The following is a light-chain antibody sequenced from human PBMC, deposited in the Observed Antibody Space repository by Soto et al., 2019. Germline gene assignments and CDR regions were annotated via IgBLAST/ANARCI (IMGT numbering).Light chain of an antibody. CDR3: SSYTSSSTHV. CDR2: DVS. V-gene: IGLV2-14*03. Sequence: QSVLTQPASVSGSPGQSITISCTGTSSDVGAYNFESWYQQHPGKVPKLMIFDVSSRPSGVSDRFSGSKSGNTASLTISGLQAEDDGDYYCSSYTSSSTHVFGIGTMLTVL. J-gene: IGLJ1*01. CDR1: SSDVGAYNF.